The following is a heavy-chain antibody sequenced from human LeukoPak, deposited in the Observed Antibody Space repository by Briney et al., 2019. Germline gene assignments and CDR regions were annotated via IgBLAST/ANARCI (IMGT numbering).Heavy chain of an antibody. CDR2: ISSSGSTI. J-gene: IGHJ6*04. D-gene: IGHD3-10*02. CDR3: AGLGITMIGGV. V-gene: IGHV3-48*04. CDR1: GFPFSSHG. Sequence: GGSLRLSCAGSGFPFSSHGMNWVRQAPGKGLEWVSYISSSGSTIYCADSVKGRFTISRDNAKNSLYLQMNSLRAEDTAVYYCAGLGITMIGGVWGKGTTVTISS.